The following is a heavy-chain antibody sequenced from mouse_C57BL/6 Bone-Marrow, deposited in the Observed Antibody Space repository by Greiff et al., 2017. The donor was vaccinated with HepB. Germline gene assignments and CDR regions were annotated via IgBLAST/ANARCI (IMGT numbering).Heavy chain of an antibody. J-gene: IGHJ2*01. Sequence: EVQRVASGGGLVKPGGSLKLSCAASGFTFNDYGMHWVRQAPAKGLEWVAYISSGSSTIYYADTVKGRFTISRDNAKNTLFLQMTSLRSEDTAMYYCARLYYDYDYFDYWGQGTTLTVSS. CDR1: GFTFNDYG. V-gene: IGHV5-17*01. D-gene: IGHD2-4*01. CDR3: ARLYYDYDYFDY. CDR2: ISSGSSTI.